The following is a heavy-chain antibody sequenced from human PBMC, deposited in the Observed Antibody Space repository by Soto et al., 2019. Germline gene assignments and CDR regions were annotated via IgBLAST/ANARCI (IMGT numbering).Heavy chain of an antibody. Sequence: SETLSLTCTVSGGSISSYYWSWIRQPPGKRLEWIGYIYYSGSTNYNSSLKSRVTISVDTSKNQFSLKLGSVSAADTAIYYCARHLKSTGWLEYWGQGTLVTVSS. D-gene: IGHD2-8*02. V-gene: IGHV4-59*08. CDR3: ARHLKSTGWLEY. CDR2: IYYSGST. J-gene: IGHJ4*02. CDR1: GGSISSYY.